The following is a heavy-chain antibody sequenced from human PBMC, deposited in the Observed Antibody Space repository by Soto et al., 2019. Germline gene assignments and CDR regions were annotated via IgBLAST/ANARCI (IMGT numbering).Heavy chain of an antibody. V-gene: IGHV3-21*01. CDR2: ISSSSTYI. D-gene: IGHD3-10*01. Sequence: GGSLRLSCAASGFTFSTYSMNWVRQAPGKGLEWVSSISSSSTYIYYADSVKGRFTISRDNAKNSLSLQMNSLRAEDTAVYYCATFYGSGSLGSFDYWGQGTLVTVSS. J-gene: IGHJ4*02. CDR3: ATFYGSGSLGSFDY. CDR1: GFTFSTYS.